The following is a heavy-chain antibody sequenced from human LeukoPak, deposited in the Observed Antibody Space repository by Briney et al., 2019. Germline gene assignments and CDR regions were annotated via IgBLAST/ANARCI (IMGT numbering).Heavy chain of an antibody. CDR3: ARQTGSGLFILP. V-gene: IGHV4-39*01. CDR1: GVSISSSNSY. J-gene: IGHJ4*02. D-gene: IGHD3/OR15-3a*01. Sequence: PSETLSLTCTVSGVSISSSNSYWGWVRQPPGKGLEWIGSIYYSGNTYYNASLKSQVSISIDTSKNQFSLKLTSVTAADTAVYYCARQTGSGLFILPGGQGTLVTVSS. CDR2: IYYSGNT.